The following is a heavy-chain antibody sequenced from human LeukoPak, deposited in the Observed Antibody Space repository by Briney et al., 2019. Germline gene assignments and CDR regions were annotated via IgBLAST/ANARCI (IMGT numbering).Heavy chain of an antibody. CDR3: VRDTPGGSHGDYDY. D-gene: IGHD4-17*01. V-gene: IGHV4-59*02. CDR1: GFTVSSNS. Sequence: GSLRLSCTVSGFTVSSNSMSWIRQPPGKGLEWIGYIYYSGSTNYNPSLKSRVTISVDTSKNQFSLKLSSVTAADTAVYYCVRDTPGGSHGDYDYWGQGTLVTVSS. CDR2: IYYSGST. J-gene: IGHJ4*02.